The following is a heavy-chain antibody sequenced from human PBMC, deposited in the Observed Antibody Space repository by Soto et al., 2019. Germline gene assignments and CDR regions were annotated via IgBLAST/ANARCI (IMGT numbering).Heavy chain of an antibody. J-gene: IGHJ4*02. D-gene: IGHD3-10*01. CDR1: GYTFTSYG. Sequence: QVQLVQSGAEVKKPGASVKVSCKASGYTFTSYGISWVRQAPGQGLEWMGWISAYNGNTNYAQKLQGRVTMTTDTSTSTAYMELRSLRSDDTAVYYCARESPQYYYGSGSYSQGEVIDYWGQGTLVTVSS. CDR3: ARESPQYYYGSGSYSQGEVIDY. CDR2: ISAYNGNT. V-gene: IGHV1-18*04.